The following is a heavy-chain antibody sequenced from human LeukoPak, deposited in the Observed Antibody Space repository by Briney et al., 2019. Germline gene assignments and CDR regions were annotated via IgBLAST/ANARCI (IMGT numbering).Heavy chain of an antibody. CDR2: INHSGST. Sequence: SETLSLTCAVYGGSFSGYYWSWIRQPPVKGLEWIGEINHSGSTNYNPSLKSRVTISVDTSKNQFSLKLSSVTAADTAVYYCARGYGDYSYWGQGTLVTVSS. J-gene: IGHJ4*02. CDR3: ARGYGDYSY. CDR1: GGSFSGYY. D-gene: IGHD4-17*01. V-gene: IGHV4-34*01.